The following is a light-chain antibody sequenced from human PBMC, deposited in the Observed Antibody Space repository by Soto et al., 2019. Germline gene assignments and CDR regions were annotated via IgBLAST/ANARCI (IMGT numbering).Light chain of an antibody. CDR2: AAS. CDR3: QQLNSHPFT. Sequence: DIQLTQSPSFLSASVRDRVTITCRASQGISSYLAWYQQKPGKAPKLLIYAASTLQSGVPSRFSGSGSGTEFTLTISSLQPEDFATYYCQQLNSHPFTFGPGTKVDIK. V-gene: IGKV1-9*01. CDR1: QGISSY. J-gene: IGKJ3*01.